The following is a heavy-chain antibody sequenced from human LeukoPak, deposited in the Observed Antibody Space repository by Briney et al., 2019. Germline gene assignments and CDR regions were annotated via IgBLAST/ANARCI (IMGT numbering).Heavy chain of an antibody. V-gene: IGHV2-70*01. CDR1: GFSLRTSGML. D-gene: IGHD5-12*01. CDR3: ARVSGRMSGYDSGFDD. CDR2: INGDDDK. Sequence: ESVPALWDPTLALTLSSTFSGFSLRTSGMLVNCIRQPPVKALVWLALINGDDDKYYSTSLKTRLTISKDTSKNKVVLTMTNLDPVDTATYYCARVSGRMSGYDSGFDDWGQGTLVTVSS. J-gene: IGHJ4*02.